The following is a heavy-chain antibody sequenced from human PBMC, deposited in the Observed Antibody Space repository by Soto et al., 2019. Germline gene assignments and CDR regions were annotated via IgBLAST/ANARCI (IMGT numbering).Heavy chain of an antibody. D-gene: IGHD2-21*02. CDR1: GGSVSSGSYY. Sequence: SETLSLTCTVSGGSVSSGSYYWSWIRQPPGKGLEWIGQIFYSGSTNYNPSLKSRVTISVDTSKNQFSLELSSVTAADTAVYYCARDFCGGDCSDVYYYSAMDVWGQGTTVTVSS. J-gene: IGHJ6*02. CDR3: ARDFCGGDCSDVYYYSAMDV. V-gene: IGHV4-61*01. CDR2: IFYSGST.